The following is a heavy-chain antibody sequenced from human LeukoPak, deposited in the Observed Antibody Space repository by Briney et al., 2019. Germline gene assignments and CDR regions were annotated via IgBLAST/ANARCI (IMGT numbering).Heavy chain of an antibody. CDR1: GFTFSSYV. J-gene: IGHJ4*02. CDR3: AKASGYSGYDPFDY. D-gene: IGHD5-12*01. CDR2: ISGSGDST. V-gene: IGHV3-23*01. Sequence: GGSLRLSCAASGFTFSSYVMCWVRQAPGKGLEWVSGISGSGDSTYYADSVKGRFSISRDNSRDTLYLQINSLRADDTALYYCAKASGYSGYDPFDYWGQGTLVTVSS.